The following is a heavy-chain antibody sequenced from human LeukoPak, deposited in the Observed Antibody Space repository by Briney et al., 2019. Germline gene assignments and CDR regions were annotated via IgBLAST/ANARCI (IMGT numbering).Heavy chain of an antibody. D-gene: IGHD3-9*01. CDR1: GGSISTYY. Sequence: SETLSLTCTVSGGSISTYYWSWIRQPPGKGLEWIGYIYYSGSTNYNPSPKSRVTISVDTSKNQFSLRLSSVTAADTAVYYCARGALRYFDWLKKDYYYMDVWGKGTTVTISS. J-gene: IGHJ6*03. V-gene: IGHV4-59*01. CDR2: IYYSGST. CDR3: ARGALRYFDWLKKDYYYMDV.